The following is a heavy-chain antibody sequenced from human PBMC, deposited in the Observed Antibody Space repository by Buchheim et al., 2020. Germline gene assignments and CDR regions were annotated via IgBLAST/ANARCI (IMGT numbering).Heavy chain of an antibody. CDR3: ARVMGRDGYTFDS. CDR2: IRNKTKGYTT. Sequence: EVQLVESGGGLVQPGGSLRLSCVASGFRFSDHYMDWVRQAPGKGLEWVGRIRNKTKGYTTEFAASVKGRFTISRDDSKTSLYLQMNTLKTEDTAVYYCARVMGRDGYTFDSWGRGTL. D-gene: IGHD5-24*01. V-gene: IGHV3-72*01. J-gene: IGHJ4*02. CDR1: GFRFSDHY.